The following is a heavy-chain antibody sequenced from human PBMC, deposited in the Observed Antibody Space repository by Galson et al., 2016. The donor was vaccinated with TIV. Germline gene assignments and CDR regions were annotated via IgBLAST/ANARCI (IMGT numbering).Heavy chain of an antibody. CDR1: GGTFSSFV. V-gene: IGHV1-69*13. CDR2: IIPLFGEA. Sequence: SVKVSCKASGGTFSSFVVTWVRQAPGQGLEWMGGIIPLFGEAHYAQTFQGRVPISADESTSTVYRELRSLRSGDTAVYYCAKCRNTAMDTYYYYYGPDVWGQGTTVTVSS. CDR3: AKCRNTAMDTYYYYYGPDV. D-gene: IGHD5-18*01. J-gene: IGHJ6*02.